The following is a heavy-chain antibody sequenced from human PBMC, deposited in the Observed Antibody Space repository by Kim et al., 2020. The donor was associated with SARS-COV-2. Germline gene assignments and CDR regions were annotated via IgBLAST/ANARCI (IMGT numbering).Heavy chain of an antibody. CDR2: ISWNSDSI. V-gene: IGHV3-9*01. D-gene: IGHD2-15*01. Sequence: GGSLRLSCVASGFTFGDYAMHWVRQAPGKGLEWVSGISWNSDSIGNADSVKGRFTISRDNAKNCLYLEMNSLSAEDTALYYCAKVLRGRNYYFYGMDVWG. J-gene: IGHJ6*01. CDR3: AKVLRGRNYYFYGMDV. CDR1: GFTFGDYA.